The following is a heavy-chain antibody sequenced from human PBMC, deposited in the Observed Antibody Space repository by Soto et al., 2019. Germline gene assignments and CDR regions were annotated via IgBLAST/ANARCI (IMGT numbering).Heavy chain of an antibody. CDR1: GFSFSTYN. V-gene: IGHV3-48*02. CDR3: ARDRCYDGTCYSASDS. Sequence: GGSLRLSCAASGFSFSTYNMDWVRQAPGKGPEWIAYISTTSFTIYYADSVKGRFTISRDNDRNSLYLEMNSLRDVDTAVYYCARDRCYDGTCYSASDSWGQGTLVTVSS. CDR2: ISTTSFTI. D-gene: IGHD2-15*01. J-gene: IGHJ5*01.